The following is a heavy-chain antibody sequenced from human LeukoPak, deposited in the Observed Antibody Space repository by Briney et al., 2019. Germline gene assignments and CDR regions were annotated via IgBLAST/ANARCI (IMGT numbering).Heavy chain of an antibody. CDR2: IYTSGST. J-gene: IGHJ4*02. Sequence: SETLSLTCTVSGGSISSYYWRWIRQPAGKGLEWIGRIYTSGSTNYNPSLKSRVTMSVDTSKNQFSLKLSSVTAADTAVYYCARDHSSSWKYFDYWGQGTLVTVSS. CDR1: GGSISSYY. D-gene: IGHD6-13*01. V-gene: IGHV4-4*07. CDR3: ARDHSSSWKYFDY.